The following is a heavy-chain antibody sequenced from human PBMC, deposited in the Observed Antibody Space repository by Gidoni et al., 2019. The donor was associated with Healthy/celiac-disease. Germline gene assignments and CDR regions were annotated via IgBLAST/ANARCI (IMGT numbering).Heavy chain of an antibody. J-gene: IGHJ6*02. CDR2: IYYSGST. CDR3: ARHILLFYGMDV. D-gene: IGHD3-10*01. Sequence: QVQLQESGPGLVKPSETLSLTCTVSGGSISSYYWSWIRQPPGKGLEWIGYIYYSGSTNYNPSLKSRVTISVDTSKNQFSLKLSSVTAADTAVYYCARHILLFYGMDVWGQGTTVTVSS. V-gene: IGHV4-59*01. CDR1: GGSISSYY.